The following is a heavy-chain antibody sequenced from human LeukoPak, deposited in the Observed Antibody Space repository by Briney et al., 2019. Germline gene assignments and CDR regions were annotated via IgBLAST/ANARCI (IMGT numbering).Heavy chain of an antibody. CDR3: AREPGLKQLVHRTRVHAFDI. J-gene: IGHJ3*02. CDR2: IYYSGST. CDR1: GGSISSGGYY. V-gene: IGHV4-31*03. D-gene: IGHD6-13*01. Sequence: SETLSLTCTVSGGSISSGGYYWSWIRQHPGKGLEWIGYIYYSGSTYYNPSLKSRVTISVDTSKNQFSLKLSSVTAADTAVYYCAREPGLKQLVHRTRVHAFDIWGQGTMVTVSS.